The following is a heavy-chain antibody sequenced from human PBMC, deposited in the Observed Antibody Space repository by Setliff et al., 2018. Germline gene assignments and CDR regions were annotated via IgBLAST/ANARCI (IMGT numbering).Heavy chain of an antibody. CDR2: ISVYTGNT. V-gene: IGHV1-18*01. J-gene: IGHJ4*02. Sequence: GASVKVSCKSSGFTFTDCGITWVRQAPGQGLEWMGWISVYTGNTNYAPKLQGRVTMTTDASTSTAYMELRGLTSDDTAVYYCSRLVRYCSKTTCQTASGAELWGQGTLVTVSS. CDR3: SRLVRYCSKTTCQTASGAEL. D-gene: IGHD2-8*01. CDR1: GFTFTDCG.